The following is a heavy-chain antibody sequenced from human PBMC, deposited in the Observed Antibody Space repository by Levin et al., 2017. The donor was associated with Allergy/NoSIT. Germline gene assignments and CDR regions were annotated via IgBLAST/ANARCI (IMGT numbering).Heavy chain of an antibody. CDR3: ARDGDSVMVDFDY. D-gene: IGHD5-18*01. CDR1: GYTFSDYY. J-gene: IGHJ4*02. Sequence: ASVKVSCKASGYTFSDYYMYWVRQAPGQGLEWMGWINANSGGTQYAQKFQGRVTMTRDTSISTVYMELSRLRSDDTAVYYCARDGDSVMVDFDYWGQGTLVTVSS. CDR2: INANSGGT. V-gene: IGHV1-2*02.